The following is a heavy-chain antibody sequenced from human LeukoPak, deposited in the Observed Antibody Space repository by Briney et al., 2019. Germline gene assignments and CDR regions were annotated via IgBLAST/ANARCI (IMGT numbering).Heavy chain of an antibody. CDR3: ARGTTGADYYYHGMDV. J-gene: IGHJ6*02. CDR2: INPNSGGT. Sequence: ASVKVSCKASGYTFTGYYMHWVRQAPGQGLEWMGWINPNSGGTNYAQKFQGRVTTTRDTSISTAYMELSRLRSDDTAVYYCARGTTGADYYYHGMDVWGQGTTVTVSS. D-gene: IGHD1-1*01. V-gene: IGHV1-2*02. CDR1: GYTFTGYY.